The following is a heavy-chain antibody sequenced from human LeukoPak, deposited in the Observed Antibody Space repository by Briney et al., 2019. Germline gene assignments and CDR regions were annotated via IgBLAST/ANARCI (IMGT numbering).Heavy chain of an antibody. Sequence: SETLSLTCAVYGGSFSGYYWSWIRQPPGKGLEWIGEINHSGSTNYNPSLKSRVTMSIETSKNQFSLKLSSVTAADTAVYYCARDGWFGELLDYWGQGTLVIVSS. J-gene: IGHJ4*02. CDR2: INHSGST. V-gene: IGHV4-34*01. CDR1: GGSFSGYY. D-gene: IGHD3-10*01. CDR3: ARDGWFGELLDY.